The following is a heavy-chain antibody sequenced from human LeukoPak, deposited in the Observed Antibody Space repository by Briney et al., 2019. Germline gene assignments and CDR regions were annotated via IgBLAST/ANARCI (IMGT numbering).Heavy chain of an antibody. D-gene: IGHD1-26*01. CDR2: INPSGGST. Sequence: GASVKVSCKASGYTFTSYYMHWVRQAPGQGLEWMGIINPSGGSTSYAQKFQGRVTMTRDTSTSTVYMELSSLRSEDTAVYYCARDSRISGSGDAFDIWGQGTMVTVSS. CDR1: GYTFTSYY. V-gene: IGHV1-46*01. CDR3: ARDSRISGSGDAFDI. J-gene: IGHJ3*02.